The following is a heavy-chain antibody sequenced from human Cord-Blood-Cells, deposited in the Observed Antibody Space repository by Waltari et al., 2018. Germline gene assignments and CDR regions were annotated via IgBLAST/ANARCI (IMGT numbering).Heavy chain of an antibody. J-gene: IGHJ5*02. CDR3: ARGSDDFWSGYHQYNWFDP. D-gene: IGHD3-3*01. V-gene: IGHV4-34*01. CDR1: GGSFSGYY. CDR2: INHSGST. Sequence: QVQLQQWGAGLLKPSETLSLTCAVHGGSFSGYYWSWIRQPPGKGLEWIGEINHSGSTNYNPSLKSRVTISVDTSKNQFSLKLSSVTAADTAVYYCARGSDDFWSGYHQYNWFDPWGQGTLVTVSS.